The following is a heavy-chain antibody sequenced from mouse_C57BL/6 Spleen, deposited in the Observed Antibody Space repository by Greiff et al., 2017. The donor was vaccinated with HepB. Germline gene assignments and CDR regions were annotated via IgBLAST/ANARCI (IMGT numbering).Heavy chain of an antibody. CDR2: ISDGGSYT. J-gene: IGHJ2*01. V-gene: IGHV5-4*01. D-gene: IGHD1-1*01. CDR1: GFTFSSYA. Sequence: EVQLVESGGGLVKPGGSLKLSCAASGFTFSSYAMSWVRQTPEKRLEWVATISDGGSYTYYPDNVKGRVTISRDNAKNNLYLQMSHLKSEDTAMYYCARVYYGSSYVDYWGQGTTLTVSS. CDR3: ARVYYGSSYVDY.